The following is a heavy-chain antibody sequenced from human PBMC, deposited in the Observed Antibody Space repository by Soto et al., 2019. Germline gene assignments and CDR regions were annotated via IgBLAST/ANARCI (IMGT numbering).Heavy chain of an antibody. Sequence: SETLSLTCTVSGGSISIYYWSLIRQAPGKGLEWIGYIYYSGSTNYNPSLKSRVTISVDTSKNQFSLKLSSVTAADTAVYYCARTGYCSGGIRYSFDYWVQGTLVTVSS. CDR1: GGSISIYY. J-gene: IGHJ4*02. CDR3: ARTGYCSGGIRYSFDY. CDR2: IYYSGST. V-gene: IGHV4-59*01. D-gene: IGHD2-15*01.